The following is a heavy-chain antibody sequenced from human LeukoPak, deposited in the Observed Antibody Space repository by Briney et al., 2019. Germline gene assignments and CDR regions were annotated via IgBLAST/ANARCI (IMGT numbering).Heavy chain of an antibody. CDR1: GFAFRSSA. J-gene: IGHJ4*02. D-gene: IGHD5-24*01. V-gene: IGHV3-23*01. CDR3: AKFEEMATINPFDY. Sequence: GGSLRLSCAASGFAFRSSAMSWVRQALGKGLEWVSAISGSGGSTYYADSVKGRFTISRDNSKNTLFLQMNSLRVEDTAVYYCAKFEEMATINPFDYWGQGTLVTVSS. CDR2: ISGSGGST.